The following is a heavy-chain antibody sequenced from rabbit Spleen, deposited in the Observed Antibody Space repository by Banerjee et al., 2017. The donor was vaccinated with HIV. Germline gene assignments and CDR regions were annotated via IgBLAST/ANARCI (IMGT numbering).Heavy chain of an antibody. CDR1: GFSFSNSYY. Sequence: QSLEESGGDLVKPGASLTLTCTASGFSFSNSYYLCWVRQAPGKGLECIACIYGGSGGSTWYASWAKGRFTISKTSSTMVTLQLTSLTAADTATYFCARGSAAMTMVITGFYFNLWGPGTLVTVS. CDR2: IYGGSGGST. J-gene: IGHJ4*01. D-gene: IGHD2-1*01. V-gene: IGHV1S40*01. CDR3: ARGSAAMTMVITGFYFNL.